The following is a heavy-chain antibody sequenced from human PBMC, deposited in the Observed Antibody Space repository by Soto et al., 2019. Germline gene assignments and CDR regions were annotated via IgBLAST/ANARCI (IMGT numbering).Heavy chain of an antibody. J-gene: IGHJ4*02. CDR3: ARVFDRSSGGPGY. V-gene: IGHV3-33*01. CDR2: IWYDGSNK. D-gene: IGHD2-15*01. CDR1: GFTFSSYG. Sequence: HPGGSLRLSCAASGFTFSSYGMHWVRQAPGKGLEWVAVIWYDGSNKYYADSVKGRFTISRDNSKNTLYLQMDSLRAEDTAVYYCARVFDRSSGGPGYWGQGTLVTVSS.